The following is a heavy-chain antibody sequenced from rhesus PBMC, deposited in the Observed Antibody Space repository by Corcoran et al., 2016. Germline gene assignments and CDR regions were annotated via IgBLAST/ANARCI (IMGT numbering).Heavy chain of an antibody. D-gene: IGHD2-2*01. J-gene: IGHJ5-2*02. CDR3: ARMLSQNSLDV. CDR1: VYSLSSGYY. CDR2: ITYSGST. Sequence: QVQLQESGPGLVKPSETLSLPCAVSVYSLSSGYYWSWIRQPPGKGLEWLGYITYSGSTSYNPSLKSRVTISRDTSKNQFSLKLSSVTAADTAVYYCARMLSQNSLDVWGRGVLVTVSS. V-gene: IGHV4-122*02.